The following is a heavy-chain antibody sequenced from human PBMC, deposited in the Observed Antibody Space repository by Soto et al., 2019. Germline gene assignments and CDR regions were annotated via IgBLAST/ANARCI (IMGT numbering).Heavy chain of an antibody. D-gene: IGHD3-10*01. V-gene: IGHV3-23*01. J-gene: IGHJ4*02. Sequence: GGSLRLSCSTSGFTFSTYAMNWVRQAPGKGLEWVSALGGSGGTTYYADSVRGRFTISRDNSKNTLFLQMSSLRAEDTALYYCAKQRAGYGSGSDTFYFDFWGQGTLVTVSS. CDR1: GFTFSTYA. CDR2: LGGSGGTT. CDR3: AKQRAGYGSGSDTFYFDF.